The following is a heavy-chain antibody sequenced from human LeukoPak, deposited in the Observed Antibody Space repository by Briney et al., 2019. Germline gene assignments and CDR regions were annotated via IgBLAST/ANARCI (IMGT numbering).Heavy chain of an antibody. J-gene: IGHJ4*02. Sequence: PQTLSLTCTVSGHSFGDFYWNWIRQPAGKGREWIGYIYYSGSTKYNPSLMSRVTISVDRSKNQFSLKLNFVTAADTAVYYCARGGVRYFDPLDYWGQGTLVTVSS. CDR1: GHSFGDFY. V-gene: IGHV4-59*01. CDR2: IYYSGST. D-gene: IGHD3-9*01. CDR3: ARGGVRYFDPLDY.